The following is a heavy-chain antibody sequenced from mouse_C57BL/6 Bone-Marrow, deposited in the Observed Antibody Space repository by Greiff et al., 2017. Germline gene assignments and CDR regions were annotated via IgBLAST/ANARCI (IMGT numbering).Heavy chain of an antibody. J-gene: IGHJ4*01. CDR1: GFTFSDYY. D-gene: IGHD3-1*01. Sequence: EVQLLESEGGLVQPGSSMTLSCTASGFTFSDYYMAWVRQAPVHGLEWVANINYDGSSTYYMHSLKSRFIISRDNASNIIYMQLSSLKSEDTATSFYSRGRRGSMDYWGQGTSVTVSS. CDR2: INYDGSST. CDR3: SRGRRGSMDY. V-gene: IGHV5-16*01.